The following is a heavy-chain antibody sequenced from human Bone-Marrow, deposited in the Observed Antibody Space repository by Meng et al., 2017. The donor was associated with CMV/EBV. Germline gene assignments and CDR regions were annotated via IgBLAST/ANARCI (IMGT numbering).Heavy chain of an antibody. CDR2: INHSGST. J-gene: IGHJ4*02. Sequence: QVQLQQWGAGLLKPSETLSLTCAVYGGSFSGYYWSWIRQPPGKGLEWIGEINHSGSTNYNPSLKSRVTISVDTSKNQFSLKLSSVTAADTAVYYCARGRHIAARPFYYWGQGTLVTVPS. CDR1: GGSFSGYY. D-gene: IGHD6-6*01. CDR3: ARGRHIAARPFYY. V-gene: IGHV4-34*01.